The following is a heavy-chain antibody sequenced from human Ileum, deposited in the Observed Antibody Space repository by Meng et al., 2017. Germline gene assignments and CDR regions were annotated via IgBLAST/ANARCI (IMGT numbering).Heavy chain of an antibody. J-gene: IGHJ5*02. Sequence: SETLSLTCTVSGYSISSGYYWGWIRQPPGKGLEWIGSIYHSGSTYYNPSLKSRVTISVDTSKNQFSLKLSSVTAADTAVYYCARGRRSSTIGIGSGSYYNANWLDPWGQGTLVTVSS. CDR3: ARGRRSSTIGIGSGSYYNANWLDP. CDR1: GYSISSGYY. D-gene: IGHD3-10*01. V-gene: IGHV4-38-2*02. CDR2: IYHSGST.